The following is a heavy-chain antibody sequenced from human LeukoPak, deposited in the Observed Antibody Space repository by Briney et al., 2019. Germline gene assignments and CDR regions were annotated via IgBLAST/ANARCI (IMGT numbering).Heavy chain of an antibody. J-gene: IGHJ4*02. V-gene: IGHV3-7*01. CDR1: GFTFSSYW. Sequence: GGSLRLSCAASGFTFSSYWMSWVRQAPGKGLEWVANIKQDGREKYYVDSVKGGFTSARENAKNTLYLQMNSRREEERDVYYCARDPGYYGSGSYYDPGYFDYWAQGTLVTVSS. D-gene: IGHD3-10*01. CDR3: ARDPGYYGSGSYYDPGYFDY. CDR2: IKQDGREK.